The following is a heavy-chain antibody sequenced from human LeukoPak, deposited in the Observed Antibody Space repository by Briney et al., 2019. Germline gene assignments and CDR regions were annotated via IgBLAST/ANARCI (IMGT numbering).Heavy chain of an antibody. J-gene: IGHJ4*02. CDR1: GASISSGGYS. CDR3: ARGPPFDS. Sequence: SQTLSLTCTVSGASISSGGYSWSWIRQHPGKGLEWIGYMYYSGTLHSNPSLKTRVTMSIDRSKNQFSLRLSSVTAADTAVYYCARGPPFDSWGQGTLVTVSS. CDR2: MYYSGTL. V-gene: IGHV4-31*03.